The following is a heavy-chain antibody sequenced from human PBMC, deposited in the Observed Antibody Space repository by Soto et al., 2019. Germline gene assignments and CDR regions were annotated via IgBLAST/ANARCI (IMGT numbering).Heavy chain of an antibody. V-gene: IGHV1-69*02. CDR2: IIPILGIA. Sequence: SVKVSCKASGCTFSSYTISWVRQAPGQGLEWMGRIIPILGIANYAQKFQGRVTITADKSTSTAYMELSSLRSEDTAVYYCARGELVWYFYLWGRGTLVTVSS. CDR1: GCTFSSYT. CDR3: ARGELVWYFYL. J-gene: IGHJ2*01. D-gene: IGHD6-13*01.